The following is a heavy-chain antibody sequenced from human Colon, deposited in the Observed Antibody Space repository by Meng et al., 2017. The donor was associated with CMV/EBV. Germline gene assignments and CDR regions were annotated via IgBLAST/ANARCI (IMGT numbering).Heavy chain of an antibody. D-gene: IGHD3-22*01. CDR2: ISWNSDRI. CDR3: AKTREYYDRSDFAGHRSSDY. V-gene: IGHV3-9*01. J-gene: IGHJ4*02. CDR1: GFTFDDHA. Sequence: SLKISCAASGFTFDDHAMHWVRQLPGKGLEWVSGISWNSDRIAYADSVKGRFTISRDNAKNSLYLQMNSLRAEDTAVYYCAKTREYYDRSDFAGHRSSDYWGQGTLVTVSS.